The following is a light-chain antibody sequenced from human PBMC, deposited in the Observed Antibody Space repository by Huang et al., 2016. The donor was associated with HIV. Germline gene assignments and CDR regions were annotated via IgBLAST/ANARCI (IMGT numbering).Light chain of an antibody. CDR3: QQYNDWPPWGT. J-gene: IGKJ2*01. CDR2: GAF. V-gene: IGKV3-15*01. Sequence: EIVMTQSPATLSMSPGERATLSCRASQSVGSNLAWYQQKPGQAPRLLIDGAFTRATGIPARFSGSGSGTEFTLTISSLQSEDFAVYYCQQYNDWPPWGTFGQGTKLEIK. CDR1: QSVGSN.